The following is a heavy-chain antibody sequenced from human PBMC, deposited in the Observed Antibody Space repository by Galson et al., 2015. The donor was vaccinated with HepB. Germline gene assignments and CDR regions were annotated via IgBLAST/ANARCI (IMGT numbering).Heavy chain of an antibody. CDR1: GYTFTSYY. CDR2: INPSGGST. J-gene: IGHJ6*02. V-gene: IGHV1-46*01. CDR3: ARDGPTAAIKPSGYYYYGMDV. D-gene: IGHD2-2*01. Sequence: SVKVSCKASGYTFTSYYMHWVRQAPGQGLEWMGIINPSGGSTSYAQKFQGRVTMTRDTSTSTVYMELSSLRSEDTAVYYCARDGPTAAIKPSGYYYYGMDVWGQGTTVTVSS.